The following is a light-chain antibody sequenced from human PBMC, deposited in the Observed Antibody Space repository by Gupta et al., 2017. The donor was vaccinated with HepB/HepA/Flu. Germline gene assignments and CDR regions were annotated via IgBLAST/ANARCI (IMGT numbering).Light chain of an antibody. J-gene: IGKJ1*01. CDR2: GVS. CDR3: QQYCSPPRT. V-gene: IGKV3-20*01. CDR1: RSINSNF. Sequence: EIVLTQSPGTLSLSPGERATLSCRASRSINSNFLAWYQQKPGQAPSLLIYGVSTRATGIPDRFSGSGSGTDFTLIISRLEPEDFAVYYCQQYCSPPRTFGQGTKVEIK.